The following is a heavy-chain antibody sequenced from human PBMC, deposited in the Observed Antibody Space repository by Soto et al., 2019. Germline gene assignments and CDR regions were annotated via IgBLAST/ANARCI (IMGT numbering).Heavy chain of an antibody. CDR2: IYYSGST. J-gene: IGHJ4*02. CDR1: GGSISSGDYY. D-gene: IGHD5-12*01. CDR3: ARGSVVEMATIRLPFDY. Sequence: QVQLQESGPGLVKPSQTLSLTCTVSGGSISSGDYYWSWIRQPPGKGLEWIGYIYYSGSTYYNPSLKSRVTMSVDTSKNQFSLKLSSVTAADTAVYYCARGSVVEMATIRLPFDYWGQGTLVTVSS. V-gene: IGHV4-30-4*01.